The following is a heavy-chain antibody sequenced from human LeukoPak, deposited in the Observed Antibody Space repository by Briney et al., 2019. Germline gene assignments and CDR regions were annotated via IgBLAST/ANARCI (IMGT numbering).Heavy chain of an antibody. D-gene: IGHD3-3*01. CDR1: GFTFSSYA. J-gene: IGHJ5*02. Sequence: PGGSLRLSCAASGFTFSSYAMSWVRQAPGKGLEWVSAISGSGGSTYYADSVKGRFTISRDNAKKSLYLEMNSLRAEDTAVYYCARDDYDYWSGHYWFDPWGQGTLVTVSS. CDR3: ARDDYDYWSGHYWFDP. V-gene: IGHV3-23*01. CDR2: ISGSGGST.